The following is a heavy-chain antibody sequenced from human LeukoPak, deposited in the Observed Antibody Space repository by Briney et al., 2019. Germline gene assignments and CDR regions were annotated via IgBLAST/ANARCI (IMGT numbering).Heavy chain of an antibody. Sequence: PGGSLRLSCAASGFTLSSYAMSWVRQAPGKGLEWVSAISGSGGSTYYADSVKGRFTISRDNSKNTLYLQMNSLRAEDTAVYYCAKRGSRWLQMYYFDYWGQGTLVTVSS. V-gene: IGHV3-23*01. CDR1: GFTLSSYA. CDR3: AKRGSRWLQMYYFDY. D-gene: IGHD5-24*01. CDR2: ISGSGGST. J-gene: IGHJ4*02.